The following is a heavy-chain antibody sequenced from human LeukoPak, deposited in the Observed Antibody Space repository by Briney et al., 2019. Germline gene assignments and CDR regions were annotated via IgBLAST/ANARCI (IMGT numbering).Heavy chain of an antibody. D-gene: IGHD1-26*01. CDR2: LYSSGST. CDR3: ANDGTYDDAFDI. V-gene: IGHV4-4*07. J-gene: IGHJ3*02. CDR1: GGSISSYY. Sequence: SETLSLTCTVSGGSISSYYWSWLRQPAGKGLEWIGRLYSSGSTNYNPSLKSRVTMSVDTSKNQFSLKLSSVTAADTAVYYCANDGTYDDAFDIWGQGTMVTVSS.